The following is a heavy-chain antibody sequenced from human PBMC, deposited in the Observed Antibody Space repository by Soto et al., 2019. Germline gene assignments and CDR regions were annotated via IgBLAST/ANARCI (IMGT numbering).Heavy chain of an antibody. CDR1: GFTFSSYA. V-gene: IGHV3-23*01. D-gene: IGHD6-6*01. CDR2: ISGSGGST. CDR3: AKSPGSSPYKYYYYYGMDV. Sequence: GGSLRLSCAASGFTFSSYAMSWVRQAPGKGLEWVSAISGSGGSTYYADSVKGRFTISRDNSKNTLYLQMNSLRAEDTAVYYCAKSPGSSPYKYYYYYGMDVWGQGTTVTVSS. J-gene: IGHJ6*02.